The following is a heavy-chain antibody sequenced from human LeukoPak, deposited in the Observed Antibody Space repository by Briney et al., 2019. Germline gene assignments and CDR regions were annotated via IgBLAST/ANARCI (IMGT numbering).Heavy chain of an antibody. CDR3: ARRPQSDGTYDGPSGLDY. D-gene: IGHD1-26*01. V-gene: IGHV4-34*01. CDR2: ITHSGNA. J-gene: IGHJ4*02. CDR1: GETFSGNY. Sequence: SETLSLTCAVYGETFSGNYWSWIRQPPGKGLEWIGEITHSGNANYNPSLKSRLTISVDTAKNQFSLKIKFVTAADTAVYYCARRPQSDGTYDGPSGLDYWGQGTLVGVSS.